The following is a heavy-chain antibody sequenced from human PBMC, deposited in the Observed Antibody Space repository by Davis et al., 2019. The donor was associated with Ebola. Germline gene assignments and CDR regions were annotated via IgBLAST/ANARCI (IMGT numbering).Heavy chain of an antibody. CDR2: ISGSGGST. J-gene: IGHJ4*02. D-gene: IGHD3-22*01. Sequence: GESLKISCAASGFTFSSYAMSWVRQAPGKGLEWVSAISGSGGSTYYADSVKGRFTISRVNSKNTLYLQMNSLRAEDTAVYYCARVRWTSGYYFDYWGQGTLVTVSS. CDR1: GFTFSSYA. CDR3: ARVRWTSGYYFDY. V-gene: IGHV3-23*01.